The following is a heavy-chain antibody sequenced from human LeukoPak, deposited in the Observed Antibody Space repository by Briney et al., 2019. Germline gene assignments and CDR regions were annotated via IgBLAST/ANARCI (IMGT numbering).Heavy chain of an antibody. CDR2: ISSSGSTI. CDR1: GLFFSNYE. CDR3: ARVGDRTGYYYWFDP. V-gene: IGHV3-48*03. J-gene: IGHJ5*02. Sequence: PGGSLRLSCAAAGLFFSNYEMNWVRQAPGRGLEWVSYISSSGSTIFYADSVKGRFTISRDNAKNSLILQMNSLTAEDTAVYYCARVGDRTGYYYWFDPWGQGTLVTVSS. D-gene: IGHD3-22*01.